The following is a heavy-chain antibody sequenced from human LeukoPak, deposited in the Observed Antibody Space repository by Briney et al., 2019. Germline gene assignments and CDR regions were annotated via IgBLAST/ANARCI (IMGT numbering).Heavy chain of an antibody. CDR2: ISSNGGST. CDR3: ARVYCSGGSCYYSH. V-gene: IGHV3-64*01. J-gene: IGHJ4*02. D-gene: IGHD2-15*01. CDR1: GFTFSSYA. Sequence: GGSLRLSCAASGFTFSSYAMHWVRQAPGKGLEYVSAISSNGGSTYYANSVKGRFTISRDNSKNTLYLQMGSLRAEDMAVYYCARVYCSGGSCYYSHWGQGTLVTVSS.